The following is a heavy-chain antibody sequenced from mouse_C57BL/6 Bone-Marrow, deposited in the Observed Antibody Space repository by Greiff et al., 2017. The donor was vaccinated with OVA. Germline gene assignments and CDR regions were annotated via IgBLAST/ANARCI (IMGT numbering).Heavy chain of an antibody. CDR1: GYSFTGYY. D-gene: IGHD4-1*01. Sequence: VQLQQSGPELVKPGASVKISCKASGYSFTGYYMNWVKQSPEKSLEWIGEINPSTGGTTYNQKFKAKATLTVDKSSSTAYMQLKSLTSEDSAVYYCVLGAMDYWGQGTSVTVSS. CDR3: VLGAMDY. J-gene: IGHJ4*01. V-gene: IGHV1-42*01. CDR2: INPSTGGT.